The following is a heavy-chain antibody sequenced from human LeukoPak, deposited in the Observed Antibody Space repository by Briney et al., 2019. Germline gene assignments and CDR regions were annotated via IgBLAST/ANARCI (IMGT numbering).Heavy chain of an antibody. J-gene: IGHJ4*02. CDR2: IYYSGST. V-gene: IGHV4-39*07. D-gene: IGHD3-10*01. CDR1: GGSISSSSYY. Sequence: SETLSLTCTVSGGSISSSSYYWGWIRQPPGRGLEWIGIIYYSGSTYYNPSLKSRVTISVDTSKNQFSLKLSSVTAADTAVYYCARDYYGSGSYFYDYWGQGTLVTVSS. CDR3: ARDYYGSGSYFYDY.